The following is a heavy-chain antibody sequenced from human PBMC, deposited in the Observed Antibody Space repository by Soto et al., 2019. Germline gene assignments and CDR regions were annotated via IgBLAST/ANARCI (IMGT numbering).Heavy chain of an antibody. CDR3: AREGGYSNYIYY. D-gene: IGHD4-4*01. CDR2: MNPNTGNT. Sequence: GASVKASCKASGYTFTSYDINWVRQATGQGLQWMGWMNPNTGNTGYAQKFQGRVTMTRDTSISTAYMELSSLTSEDTAVYYCAREGGYSNYIYYWGQGSPVTVSS. CDR1: GYTFTSYD. J-gene: IGHJ4*02. V-gene: IGHV1-8*01.